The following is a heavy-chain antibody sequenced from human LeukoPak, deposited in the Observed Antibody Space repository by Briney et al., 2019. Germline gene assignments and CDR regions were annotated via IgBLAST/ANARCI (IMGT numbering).Heavy chain of an antibody. CDR1: GFTFSSYE. V-gene: IGHV3-48*03. CDR3: ARALSWTTESYYYMDV. CDR2: ISRSGSTI. Sequence: QPGGSLRLSCAASGFTFSSYEMNWARQAPGKGLEWVSYISRSGSTIYYADSVKGRFTISRDNAKNSLYLQMNSLRAEDTAVYYCARALSWTTESYYYMDVWGKGTTVTVSS. J-gene: IGHJ6*03. D-gene: IGHD3/OR15-3a*01.